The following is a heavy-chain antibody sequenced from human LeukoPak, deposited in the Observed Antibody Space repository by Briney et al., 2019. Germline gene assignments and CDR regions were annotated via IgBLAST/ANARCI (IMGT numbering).Heavy chain of an antibody. CDR2: ISAYNGNT. D-gene: IGHD2-15*01. Sequence: ASVKVPCKASGYTFTSYGISWVRQAPGQGLEWMGWISAYNGNTNYAQKLQGRVTMTTDTSTSTAYMELRSLRSDDTAVYYCATQGFCSGGSCYSPYYYYGMDVWGKRTTVTVSS. CDR1: GYTFTSYG. V-gene: IGHV1-18*04. CDR3: ATQGFCSGGSCYSPYYYYGMDV. J-gene: IGHJ6*04.